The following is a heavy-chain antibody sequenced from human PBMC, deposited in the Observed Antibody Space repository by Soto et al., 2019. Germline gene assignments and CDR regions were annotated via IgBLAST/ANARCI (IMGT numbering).Heavy chain of an antibody. D-gene: IGHD6-13*01. CDR3: ARVYSSRWYSDY. CDR2: INAGNGNT. J-gene: IGHJ4*02. CDR1: GYTFTSYA. V-gene: IGHV1-3*01. Sequence: QVQLVQSGAEVKKPGASVKVSCKASGYTFTSYAMHWVRQAPGQRLEWMGWINAGNGNTKYSQKFQGRVTITRDTSASTAYMELGSLRSEDTAVYYCARVYSSRWYSDYWGQGTLVTVSS.